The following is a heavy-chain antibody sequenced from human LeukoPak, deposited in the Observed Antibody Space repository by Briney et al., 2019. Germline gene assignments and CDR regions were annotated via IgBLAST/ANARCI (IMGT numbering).Heavy chain of an antibody. CDR3: ARGRPVLQLLWGAFDI. D-gene: IGHD1-7*01. CDR1: GFTFSSYA. V-gene: IGHV3-23*01. J-gene: IGHJ3*02. Sequence: SGGSLRLSCAASGFTFSSYAMSWVRQAPGKGLEWVSAISGSGGSTYYVDSVKGRFTISRDNAKNSLYLQMNSLRAEDTAVYYCARGRPVLQLLWGAFDIWGQGTMVTVSS. CDR2: ISGSGGST.